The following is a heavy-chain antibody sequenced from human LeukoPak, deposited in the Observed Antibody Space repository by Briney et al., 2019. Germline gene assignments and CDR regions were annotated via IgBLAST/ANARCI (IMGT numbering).Heavy chain of an antibody. Sequence: GGSLRLSCAASGFPFSDYYMSWIRQAPGKGLEWLSYISSSGRYTHYADSVEGRFTISRDNAKNSLYLQMNSLRVEDTAVFYCARDGGSGSSFDYWGQGTLVTVSS. CDR1: GFPFSDYY. D-gene: IGHD3-10*01. V-gene: IGHV3-11*05. J-gene: IGHJ4*02. CDR3: ARDGGSGSSFDY. CDR2: ISSSGRYT.